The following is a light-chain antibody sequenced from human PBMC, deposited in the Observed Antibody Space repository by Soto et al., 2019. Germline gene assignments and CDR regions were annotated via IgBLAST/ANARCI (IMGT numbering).Light chain of an antibody. CDR1: QSVSSSY. J-gene: IGKJ4*01. V-gene: IGKV3-20*01. Sequence: EIVLTQSPGTLSLSPGERATLSCRASQSVSSSYLAWYQQKPCQAPRLLIYGASSRATGIPDRFSGSGSGTDFTLTISRLEPEDFVVYYCQQYGSSPLTFGGGTKVEIK. CDR3: QQYGSSPLT. CDR2: GAS.